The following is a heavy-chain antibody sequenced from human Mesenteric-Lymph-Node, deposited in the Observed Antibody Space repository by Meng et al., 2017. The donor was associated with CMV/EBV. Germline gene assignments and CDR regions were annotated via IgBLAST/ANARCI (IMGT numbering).Heavy chain of an antibody. V-gene: IGHV3-53*04. D-gene: IGHD1-26*01. CDR2: IYSGGST. Sequence: SGAASAFTVSSNYMSWVRQAPGKGLERVSVIYSGGSTYYADSVKGRFTISRHNSKNTLYLQMNSLRAEDTAVYYCARRGGSYYGFDYWGQGTLVTVSS. CDR3: ARRGGSYYGFDY. J-gene: IGHJ4*02. CDR1: AFTVSSNY.